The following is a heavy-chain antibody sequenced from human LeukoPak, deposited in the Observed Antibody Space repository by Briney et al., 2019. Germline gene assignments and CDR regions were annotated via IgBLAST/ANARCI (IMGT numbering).Heavy chain of an antibody. Sequence: GASVKVSCKASGYTFTGYYMHWVRQAPGQGLEWMGWINPNSGGTNYAQKFQGRVTMTRDTSISTAYVELSRLRSDDTAVYYCASWNFGCLGGTACHYWGQRTLVTVSS. J-gene: IGHJ4*02. D-gene: IGHD3-9*01. CDR2: INPNSGGT. V-gene: IGHV1-2*02. CDR3: ASWNFGCLGGTACHY. CDR1: GYTFTGYY.